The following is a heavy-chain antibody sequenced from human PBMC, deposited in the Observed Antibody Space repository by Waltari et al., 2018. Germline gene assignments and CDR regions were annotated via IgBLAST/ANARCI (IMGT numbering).Heavy chain of an antibody. J-gene: IGHJ5*02. CDR2: IYYSGST. CDR3: ARDKADFWSGYFENWFDP. Sequence: QVQLQESGPGLVKPSQTLSLTCTVSGGSISSGDYYWSWIRQPPWKGLEWIGYIYYSGSTYYNPSLKSRVTISVDTSKNQFSLKLSSVTAADTAVYYCARDKADFWSGYFENWFDPWGQGTLVTVSS. D-gene: IGHD3-3*01. V-gene: IGHV4-30-4*08. CDR1: GGSISSGDYY.